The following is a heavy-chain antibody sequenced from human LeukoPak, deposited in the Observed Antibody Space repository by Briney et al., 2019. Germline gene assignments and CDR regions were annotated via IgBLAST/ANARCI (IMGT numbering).Heavy chain of an antibody. J-gene: IGHJ4*02. CDR2: INPSGGST. D-gene: IGHD2-2*01. CDR1: GYTFTSYY. V-gene: IGHV1-46*01. CDR3: ATDPPPDGYCSSTSCNGY. Sequence: ASVKVSCKASGYTFTSYYMHWVRQAPGQGLEWMGIINPSGGSTSYAQKFQGRVTMTRDTSTSTVYMELSSLRSEDTAVYYCATDPPPDGYCSSTSCNGYWGQGTLVTVSS.